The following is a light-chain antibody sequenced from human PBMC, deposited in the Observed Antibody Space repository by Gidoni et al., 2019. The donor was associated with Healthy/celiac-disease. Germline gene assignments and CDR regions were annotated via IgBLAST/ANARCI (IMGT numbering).Light chain of an antibody. Sequence: QSAPTQPASVSGSPGQSITISCTGPSSDVGGYNYVSWYHQPPGKAPQLMIYHVSNRPSGVSNRFSGSKSGNTSSLTISGLQAEDEADYYCSSYTSSSTYVFGTGTKVTVL. CDR1: SSDVGGYNY. CDR2: HVS. V-gene: IGLV2-14*03. J-gene: IGLJ1*01. CDR3: SSYTSSSTYV.